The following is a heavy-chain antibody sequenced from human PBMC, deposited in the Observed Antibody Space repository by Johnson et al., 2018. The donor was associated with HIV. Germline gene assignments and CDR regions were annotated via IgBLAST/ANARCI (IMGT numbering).Heavy chain of an antibody. CDR3: VSREWELPAFDI. CDR1: GFTFSSYG. D-gene: IGHD1-26*01. V-gene: IGHV3-48*04. Sequence: MLLVESGGGLVQPGGYLRLSCAASGFTFSSYGMHWVRQAPGKGLEWVSYISSSGSTIYYADSVKGRFTISRDNAKNSLYLQMNSLRAEDTAVYYCVSREWELPAFDIWGQGPMFTVSS. CDR2: ISSSGSTI. J-gene: IGHJ3*02.